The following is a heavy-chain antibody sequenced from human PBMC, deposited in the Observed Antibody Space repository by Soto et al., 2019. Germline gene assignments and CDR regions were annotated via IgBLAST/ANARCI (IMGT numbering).Heavy chain of an antibody. V-gene: IGHV3-30*18. J-gene: IGHJ1*01. CDR1: GFTFSSYG. CDR2: ISYDGSNK. Sequence: QVQLVESGGGVVQPGRSLRLSCAASGFTFSSYGMHWVRQAPGKGLEWVAVISYDGSNKYYADSVQGRFTISRDNSKNTLYLQMNSLTAEVAAVYYCAKGWDIADQLHLYFRHWGQGTLVTVSS. CDR3: AKGWDIADQLHLYFRH. D-gene: IGHD2-2*01.